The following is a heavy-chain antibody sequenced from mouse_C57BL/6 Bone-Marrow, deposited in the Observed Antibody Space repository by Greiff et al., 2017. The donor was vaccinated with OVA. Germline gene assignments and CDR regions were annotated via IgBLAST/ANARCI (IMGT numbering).Heavy chain of an antibody. Sequence: VQLQQSGPELVKPGASVKISCKASGYAFSSSWMNWVKQRPGKGLEWIGRIYPGDGDTNYNGKFKGKATLTADKSSSTAYMQLSSLTSEDSAAYFCANYYGSGAMDYWGQGTSVTVSS. CDR3: ANYYGSGAMDY. J-gene: IGHJ4*01. CDR1: GYAFSSSW. V-gene: IGHV1-82*01. D-gene: IGHD1-1*01. CDR2: IYPGDGDT.